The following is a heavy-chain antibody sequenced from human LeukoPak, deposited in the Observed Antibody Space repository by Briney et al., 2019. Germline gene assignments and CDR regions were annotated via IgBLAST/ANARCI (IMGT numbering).Heavy chain of an antibody. D-gene: IGHD6-13*01. V-gene: IGHV3-74*01. J-gene: IGHJ1*01. Sequence: GGSLRLSCVASGFTFSNSWMHWVRQAPGEGLVWLSRINTDGSTTNYADSVKGRFTISRDNSKNTLYLQMGSLRAEDMAVYYCARAGSSWYVSYFQHWGQGTLVTVSS. CDR3: ARAGSSWYVSYFQH. CDR1: GFTFSNSW. CDR2: INTDGSTT.